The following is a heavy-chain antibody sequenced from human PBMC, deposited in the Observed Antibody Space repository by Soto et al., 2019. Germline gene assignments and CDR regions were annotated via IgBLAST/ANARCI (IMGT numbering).Heavy chain of an antibody. CDR2: ISYDGSNK. Sequence: QVQLVESGGGVVQPGRSLRLSCAASGFIFSSYGMYWVRQAPGKGLEWVAVISYDGSNKNYADSVKGRFTISRDNSKNTLYLQMNSVRAEDTAVYYCAKVVVPAAPYYNYGMDVWGQGTTVTVSS. V-gene: IGHV3-30*18. CDR3: AKVVVPAAPYYNYGMDV. D-gene: IGHD2-2*01. J-gene: IGHJ6*02. CDR1: GFIFSSYG.